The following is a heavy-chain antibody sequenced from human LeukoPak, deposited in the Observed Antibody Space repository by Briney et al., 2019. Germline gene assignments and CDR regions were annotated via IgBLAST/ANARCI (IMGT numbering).Heavy chain of an antibody. CDR2: IRYDGSNK. Sequence: GGSLRLSCAASGFTFSSYGMHWVRQAPGKGLEWVAFIRYDGSNKYYADSVKGRFTISRDNSKNTLYLQTNSLRAEDTAVYYCAKDEHRITIFGVVTAFDYWGQGTLVTVSS. CDR1: GFTFSSYG. D-gene: IGHD3-3*01. V-gene: IGHV3-30*02. CDR3: AKDEHRITIFGVVTAFDY. J-gene: IGHJ4*02.